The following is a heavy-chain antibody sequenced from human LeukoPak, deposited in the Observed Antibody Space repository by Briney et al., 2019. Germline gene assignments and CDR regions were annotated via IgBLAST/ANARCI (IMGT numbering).Heavy chain of an antibody. CDR1: GYSISSGYY. CDR2: IYHSGST. V-gene: IGHV4-38-2*02. D-gene: IGHD3-10*01. Sequence: PSETLSLTCTVSGYSISSGYYWGWIRQPPGKGLEWIGSIYHSGSTYYNPSLKSRVTISVDTSKNQFSLKLSSVTAADTAVYYCARDFPDPPYYYGSRHNWFDPWGQGTLVTVSS. CDR3: ARDFPDPPYYYGSRHNWFDP. J-gene: IGHJ5*02.